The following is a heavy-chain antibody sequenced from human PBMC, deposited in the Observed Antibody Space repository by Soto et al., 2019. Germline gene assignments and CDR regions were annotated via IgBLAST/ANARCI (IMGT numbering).Heavy chain of an antibody. CDR2: INHSGST. CDR1: GGSFSGYY. Sequence: PSETLSLTCAVYGGSFSGYYWSWIRQPPGKGLEWIGEINHSGSTNYNPSLKSRVTISVDTSKNQFSLKLSSVTAADTAVYYCASHGSGSYSNWFDPWGQGTLVTVSS. J-gene: IGHJ5*02. D-gene: IGHD3-10*01. CDR3: ASHGSGSYSNWFDP. V-gene: IGHV4-34*01.